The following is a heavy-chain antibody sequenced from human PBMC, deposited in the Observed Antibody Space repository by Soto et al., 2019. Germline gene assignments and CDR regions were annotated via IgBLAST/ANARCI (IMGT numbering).Heavy chain of an antibody. D-gene: IGHD2-15*01. Sequence: ASVKVSCKASGYTFTGYYMHWVRQAPGQGLEWMGWINPNSGGTNYAQKFQGWVTMTRDTSISTAYMELSRLESDDTAVYYCARDRPPAIYCSGGSCYGEFDYWGQGTLVTVSS. V-gene: IGHV1-2*04. CDR3: ARDRPPAIYCSGGSCYGEFDY. CDR2: INPNSGGT. J-gene: IGHJ4*02. CDR1: GYTFTGYY.